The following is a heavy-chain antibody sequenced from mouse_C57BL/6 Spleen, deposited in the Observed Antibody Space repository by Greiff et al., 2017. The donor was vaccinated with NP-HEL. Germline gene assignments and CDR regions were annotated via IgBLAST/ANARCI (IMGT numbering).Heavy chain of an antibody. D-gene: IGHD1-1*01. J-gene: IGHJ3*01. CDR1: GYSFTGYY. CDR3: ANGVYGSSPAWFAY. CDR2: INPSTGGT. V-gene: IGHV1-42*01. Sequence: VQLQQSGPELVKPGASVKISCKASGYSFTGYYMNWVKQSPEKSLEWIGEINPSTGGTTYNQKFKAKATLTVDKSSSTAYMQLKSLTSEDSAVYYCANGVYGSSPAWFAYWGQGTLVTVSA.